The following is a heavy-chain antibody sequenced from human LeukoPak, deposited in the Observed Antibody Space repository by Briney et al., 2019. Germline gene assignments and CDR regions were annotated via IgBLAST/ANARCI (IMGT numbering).Heavy chain of an antibody. CDR3: ARSAVTTWGDYYYMDV. J-gene: IGHJ6*03. V-gene: IGHV4-39*07. CDR1: GGSTSSSSYY. D-gene: IGHD4-11*01. Sequence: PSETLSLTCTVSGGSTSSSSYYWGWIRQPPGKGLEWIGSIYYSGSTNYNPSLKSRVTISVDTSKNQFSLKLSSVTAADTAVYYCARSAVTTWGDYYYMDVWGKGTTVTVSS. CDR2: IYYSGST.